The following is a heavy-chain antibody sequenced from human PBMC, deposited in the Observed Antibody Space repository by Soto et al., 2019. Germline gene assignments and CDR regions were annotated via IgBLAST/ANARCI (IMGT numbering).Heavy chain of an antibody. Sequence: QVQLVQSGAEVKKPGASVKVSCKASGYTFTSYGISWVRQAPGQGLEWMGWISAYNGNTNYAQKLRGRVTMTTDTSTGTAYMELRSLRSDDTAVYYCARDSAYQLPNYGMDVWGQGTTVTVSS. CDR1: GYTFTSYG. D-gene: IGHD2-2*01. CDR3: ARDSAYQLPNYGMDV. V-gene: IGHV1-18*01. CDR2: ISAYNGNT. J-gene: IGHJ6*02.